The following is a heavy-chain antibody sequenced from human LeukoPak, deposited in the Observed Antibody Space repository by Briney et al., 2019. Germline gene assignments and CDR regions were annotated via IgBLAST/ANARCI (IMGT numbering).Heavy chain of an antibody. D-gene: IGHD6-19*01. CDR1: GYTFTSYD. CDR3: ARALYFSSGWTPGY. CDR2: MNTNSGNT. V-gene: IGHV1-8*01. Sequence: ASVKVSCKASGYTFTSYDINWVRQAPGQGLEWIAWMNTNSGNTDYAQKFQGRVTMTRNNSISTPYMELSSLRSEDTAVYYCARALYFSSGWTPGYWGQGTQVTVSS. J-gene: IGHJ4*02.